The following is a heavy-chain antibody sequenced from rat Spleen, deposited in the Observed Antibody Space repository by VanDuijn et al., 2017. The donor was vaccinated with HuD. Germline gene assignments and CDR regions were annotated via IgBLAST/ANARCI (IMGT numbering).Heavy chain of an antibody. CDR3: TRQWDY. Sequence: EVQLVESGGGLVQPGRSLKLSCEASGFTFSNFGMHWIRQAPTKGLEWVASISYDGYITYYRDSVKGRFTISRDNAKSTLYLQMDSLRSEDTATYYCTRQWDYWGQGVLVTVSS. CDR2: ISYDGYIT. CDR1: GFTFSNFG. J-gene: IGHJ2*01. V-gene: IGHV5-19*01.